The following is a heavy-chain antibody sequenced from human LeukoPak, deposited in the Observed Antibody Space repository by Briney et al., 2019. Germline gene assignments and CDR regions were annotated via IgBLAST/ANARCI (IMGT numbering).Heavy chain of an antibody. CDR3: AHRRDIVVVPAAKDNWFDP. Sequence: SGPTLVNPTQTLTLTCTFSGFSLSTSGVGVGWIRQPPGKALEWLALIYWNDDKRYSPSLKSRLTITKDISKNQAVLTMTNMDPVDTATYYCAHRRDIVVVPAAKDNWFDPWGQGTLVTVSS. J-gene: IGHJ5*02. D-gene: IGHD2-2*01. CDR1: GFSLSTSGVG. V-gene: IGHV2-5*01. CDR2: IYWNDDK.